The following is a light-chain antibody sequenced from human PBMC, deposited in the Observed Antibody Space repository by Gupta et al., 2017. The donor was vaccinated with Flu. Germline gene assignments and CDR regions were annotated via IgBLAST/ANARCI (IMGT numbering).Light chain of an antibody. Sequence: TVVTPEPSVSVSPGGTVTLTCALSSDSVATAYYPRWYQPTPGQAPRTVIYSKNTRSAGVPVRFFDSIRGNTAALTITGAEEDEESDYYGVVDRSSGPWVFGGGTKLTVL. CDR3: VVDRSSGPWV. CDR1: SDSVATAYY. CDR2: SKN. V-gene: IGLV8-61*01. J-gene: IGLJ3*02.